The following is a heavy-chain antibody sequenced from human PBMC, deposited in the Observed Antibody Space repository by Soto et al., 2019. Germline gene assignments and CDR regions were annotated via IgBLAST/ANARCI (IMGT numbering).Heavy chain of an antibody. CDR3: VRDPWKDVPLAPSADNSSDT. V-gene: IGHV3-30*03. Sequence: QVQLVESGGGVVQSGVSLRLSCAASGFAFNSHGFHWVRQTPSVGLEWLALISFNGNNKFSAGSVSGRFSISRDDYRNTLFLQMDDLRPEDSGVYYCVRDPWKDVPLAPSADNSSDTGGQGTLVTVSS. J-gene: IGHJ5*02. CDR1: GFAFNSHG. D-gene: IGHD1-1*01. CDR2: ISFNGNNK.